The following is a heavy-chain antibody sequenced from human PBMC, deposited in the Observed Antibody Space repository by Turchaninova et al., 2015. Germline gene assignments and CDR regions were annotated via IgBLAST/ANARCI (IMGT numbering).Heavy chain of an antibody. CDR2: IRSKAYGEAP. V-gene: IGHV3-49*03. CDR3: VRDRIVATHLTDY. J-gene: IGHJ4*02. Sequence: EVQVVESGGGSVQTGRAHRLSCATSGFTFGDSVMSWYRQAPGQGLEWLGFIRSKAYGEAPEYAASVKGRFTISRDDSRGIAYLQMNSLKTEDTAVYYCVRDRIVATHLTDYWGQGTLVTVSS. CDR1: GFTFGDSV. D-gene: IGHD5-12*01.